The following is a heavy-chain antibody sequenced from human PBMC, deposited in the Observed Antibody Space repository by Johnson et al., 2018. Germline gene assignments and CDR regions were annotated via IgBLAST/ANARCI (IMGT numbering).Heavy chain of an antibody. CDR1: GFTISNYA. V-gene: IGHV3-23*04. J-gene: IGHJ3*02. D-gene: IGHD3-22*01. CDR3: ARDKSSTYYYDNSGYFDAFDI. Sequence: VQLVQSGGGLLQPGGSLRLSCVASGFTISNYAMTWVRQAPGKGLQWVSGLSGRGSSTYYEDSVKGRFTISRDNSKNTVYLQMYSLRAEDKAVYYCARDKSSTYYYDNSGYFDAFDIWGQGTMVTVSA. CDR2: LSGRGSST.